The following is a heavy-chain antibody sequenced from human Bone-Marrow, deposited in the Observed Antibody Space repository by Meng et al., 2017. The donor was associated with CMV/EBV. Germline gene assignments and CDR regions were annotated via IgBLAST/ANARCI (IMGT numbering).Heavy chain of an antibody. CDR1: GGTFSSYT. J-gene: IGHJ4*02. V-gene: IGHV1-69*04. D-gene: IGHD6-6*01. Sequence: SVKVSCKASGGTFSSYTISWVRQAPGQGLEWMGRIIPILGIANYAQKFQGRVTITADKSTSTAYMEMSSLRSEDTAVYYCARDLGEGQLVQGDYWGQGTLVTVSS. CDR3: ARDLGEGQLVQGDY. CDR2: IIPILGIA.